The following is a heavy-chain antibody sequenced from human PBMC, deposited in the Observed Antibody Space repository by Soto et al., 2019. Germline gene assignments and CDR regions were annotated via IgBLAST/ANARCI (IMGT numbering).Heavy chain of an antibody. D-gene: IGHD3-3*01. V-gene: IGHV4-59*01. CDR2: IYYSGST. J-gene: IGHJ3*02. CDR3: ARASAIFGVVIVYGGAFDI. CDR1: GGSISSYY. Sequence: SETLSLTCTVSGGSISSYYWSWIRQPPGKGLEWIGYIYYSGSTNYNPSLKSRVTISVDTSKNQFSLKLSSVTAADTAVYYCARASAIFGVVIVYGGAFDIWGQGTIVTVSS.